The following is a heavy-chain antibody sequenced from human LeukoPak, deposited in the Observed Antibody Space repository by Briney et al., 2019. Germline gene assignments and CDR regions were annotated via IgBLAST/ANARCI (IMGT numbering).Heavy chain of an antibody. V-gene: IGHV3-21*04. CDR1: GFTFSSYS. J-gene: IGHJ3*02. Sequence: GGSLRLSCAASGFTFSSYSMNWVRQAPGKGLEWVSSISSSSSYIYYADSVKGRFTISRDNSKNTLYLQMNSLGAEDTAVYYCANDGAYYDSSTDAFDIWGQGTMVTVSS. D-gene: IGHD3-22*01. CDR3: ANDGAYYDSSTDAFDI. CDR2: ISSSSSYI.